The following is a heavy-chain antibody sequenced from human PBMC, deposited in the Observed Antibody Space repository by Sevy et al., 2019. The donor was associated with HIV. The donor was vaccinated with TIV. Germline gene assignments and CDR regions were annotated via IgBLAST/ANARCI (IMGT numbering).Heavy chain of an antibody. CDR2: ISSSGSTI. V-gene: IGHV3-48*02. Sequence: GGSLRLSCAASGFTFSSYSMNRVRQAPRKGLEWVSYISSSGSTIFFTDSVKGRFTISRDNAKNSLFLQMNSLRDEDTAVYYYARGEGRYGSGSFDYWGQGTRVTVSS. CDR1: GFTFSSYS. CDR3: ARGEGRYGSGSFDY. J-gene: IGHJ4*02. D-gene: IGHD3-10*01.